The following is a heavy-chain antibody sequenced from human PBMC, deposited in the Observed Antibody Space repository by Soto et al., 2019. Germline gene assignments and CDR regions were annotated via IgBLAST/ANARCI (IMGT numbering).Heavy chain of an antibody. CDR2: IYYTGST. V-gene: IGHV4-39*01. D-gene: IGHD1-26*01. Sequence: PAETLSLTCTVSGASIRSSDYYWAWIRQPPGKGLEWIGSIYYTGSTYYTPSLKSRVSISADTSKNQFSLKLTSVTAADTAVYHCVSGGRWETHQDYWGQGTLATVSA. J-gene: IGHJ4*02. CDR1: GASIRSSDYY. CDR3: VSGGRWETHQDY.